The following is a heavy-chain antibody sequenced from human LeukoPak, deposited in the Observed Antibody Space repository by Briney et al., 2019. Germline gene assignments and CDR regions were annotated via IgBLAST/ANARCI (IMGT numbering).Heavy chain of an antibody. CDR2: ISGSGGST. CDR1: GFTFSSYA. CDR3: ANGIVVVPAAIPNWFDP. J-gene: IGHJ5*02. Sequence: GGSLRLSCAASGFTFSSYAMSWVRQAPGKGLEWVSAISGSGGSTYYAGSVKGRFTISRDNSKNTLYLQMNSLRAEDTAVYYCANGIVVVPAAIPNWFDPWGQGTLVTVSS. D-gene: IGHD2-2*02. V-gene: IGHV3-23*01.